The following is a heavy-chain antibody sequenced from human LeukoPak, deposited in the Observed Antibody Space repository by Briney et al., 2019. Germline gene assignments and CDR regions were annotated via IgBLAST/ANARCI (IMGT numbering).Heavy chain of an antibody. V-gene: IGHV3-23*01. CDR3: ARAQYYYDSSGYWP. D-gene: IGHD3-22*01. Sequence: GGSLRLSCAASGFTFSSYAMSWVRQAPGKGLEWVSAISGSGGSTYYADSVKGRFTISRDNSKNTLYLQMNSLRAEDTAVYYCARAQYYYDSSGYWPWGQGTLVTVSS. J-gene: IGHJ5*02. CDR1: GFTFSSYA. CDR2: ISGSGGST.